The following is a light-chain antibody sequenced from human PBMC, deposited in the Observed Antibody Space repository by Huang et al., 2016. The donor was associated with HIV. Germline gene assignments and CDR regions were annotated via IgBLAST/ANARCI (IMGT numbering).Light chain of an antibody. Sequence: EIVLTQSPVTLSLSPGEGASLSCRASQGVHNSYLAWYQQKPGQAPRLLIFGASNRATGVPHRFRGSESGTDFTLTISGLDPEDFAVYYRQQYGTLPYTFGQGTKLEI. CDR1: QGVHNSY. V-gene: IGKV3-20*01. CDR3: QQYGTLPYT. CDR2: GAS. J-gene: IGKJ2*01.